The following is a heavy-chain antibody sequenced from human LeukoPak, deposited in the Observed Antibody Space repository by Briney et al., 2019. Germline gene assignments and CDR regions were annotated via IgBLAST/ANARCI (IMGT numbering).Heavy chain of an antibody. D-gene: IGHD2-15*01. V-gene: IGHV3-48*03. J-gene: IGHJ4*02. CDR3: AARPGYCSGGSCYSGPFDY. CDR1: GFTFILYE. Sequence: GGSLRLSCAASGFTFILYEMNWVRQAPGKGLEWLSYINRSGTTIYYADSVKGRFTISRDNAKNPLYLQMNSPRAEDTAVYYCAARPGYCSGGSCYSGPFDYWGQGTLVTVSS. CDR2: INRSGTTI.